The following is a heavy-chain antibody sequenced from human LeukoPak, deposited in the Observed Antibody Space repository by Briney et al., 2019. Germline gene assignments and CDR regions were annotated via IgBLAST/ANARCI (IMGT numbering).Heavy chain of an antibody. V-gene: IGHV3-48*03. CDR1: GFTFSNFE. CDR2: INSGATSE. CDR3: ARVICTGGSCFQNDY. Sequence: GGSLRLSCTASGFTFSNFEMNWVRQAPGKGPQWVAYINSGATSEYYADSVKGRFTISRDNAKNSLYLQMNSLGVQDTAIYYCARVICTGGSCFQNDYWGQGTLVTVSS. J-gene: IGHJ4*02. D-gene: IGHD2-8*02.